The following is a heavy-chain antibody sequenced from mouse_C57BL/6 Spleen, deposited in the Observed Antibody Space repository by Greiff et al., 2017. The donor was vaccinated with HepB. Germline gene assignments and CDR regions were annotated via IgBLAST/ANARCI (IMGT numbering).Heavy chain of an antibody. Sequence: DVRLVESGGDLVKPGGSLKLSCAASGFTFSSYGMSWVRQTPDKRLEWVATISSGGSYTYYPDSVKGRFTISRDNAKNTLYLQMSSLKSEDTAMYYCARGDSNCVLFAYWGQGTLVTVSA. CDR1: GFTFSSYG. V-gene: IGHV5-6*02. J-gene: IGHJ3*01. CDR2: ISSGGSYT. CDR3: ARGDSNCVLFAY. D-gene: IGHD2-5*01.